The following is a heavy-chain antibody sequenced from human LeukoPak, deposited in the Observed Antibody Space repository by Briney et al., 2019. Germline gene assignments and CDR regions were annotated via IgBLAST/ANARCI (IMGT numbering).Heavy chain of an antibody. V-gene: IGHV3-30-3*01. Sequence: GGSLRLSCAASGFTFSSYAMHWVRQAPGKGLEWVAVISCDGSNKYYADSVKGRFTISRDNSKNTLYLQMNSLRAEDTAVYYCARYPKLATVTTGWDQNWFDPWGQGTLVTVSS. CDR3: ARYPKLATVTTGWDQNWFDP. J-gene: IGHJ5*02. CDR2: ISCDGSNK. CDR1: GFTFSSYA. D-gene: IGHD4-17*01.